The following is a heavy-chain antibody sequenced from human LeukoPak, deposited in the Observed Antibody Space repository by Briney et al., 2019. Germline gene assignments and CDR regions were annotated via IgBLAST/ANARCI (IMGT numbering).Heavy chain of an antibody. J-gene: IGHJ4*02. Sequence: AGGSLRLSCAASGFTFSSYAMSWVRQAPGKGLEWVSAITGSSNNTYYADSVKGRFTISRDNSKNTLYLQMNSLRADDTAVYYCAVVARHVWGQGTLVTVSS. CDR1: GFTFSSYA. CDR3: AVVARHV. V-gene: IGHV3-23*01. D-gene: IGHD2-2*01. CDR2: ITGSSNNT.